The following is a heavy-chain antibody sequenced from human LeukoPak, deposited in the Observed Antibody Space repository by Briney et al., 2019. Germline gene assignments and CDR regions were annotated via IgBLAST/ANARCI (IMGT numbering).Heavy chain of an antibody. CDR2: IFHSGNS. D-gene: IGHD4-17*01. CDR3: ARVTYVDDMLYQYFDY. J-gene: IGHJ4*02. V-gene: IGHV4-38-2*01. Sequence: PSETLSLTCAVSSYSISSGSYWGWIRQSPGKGLEWVGSIFHSGNSYYNPSLKSRLTMSVDTSKNQFSLELTSVTAADTALYYCARVTYVDDMLYQYFDYWGQGILVTVSS. CDR1: SYSISSGSY.